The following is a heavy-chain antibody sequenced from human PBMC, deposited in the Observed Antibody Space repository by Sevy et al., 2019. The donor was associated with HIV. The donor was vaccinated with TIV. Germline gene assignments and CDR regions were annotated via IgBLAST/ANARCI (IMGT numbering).Heavy chain of an antibody. J-gene: IGHJ5*02. D-gene: IGHD3-16*02. CDR2: IDNTGNM. V-gene: IGHV4-4*07. CDR3: ATINTYRHFDP. CDR1: GDSITSYY. Sequence: SETLSLTCTVSGDSITSYYWSWIRQSAEKGLEWIGRIDNTGNMHYNPSLQSRVTLSLVTSKNQFSLKLNSVTAADTAVYYCATINTYRHFDPWGQGTLVTVSS.